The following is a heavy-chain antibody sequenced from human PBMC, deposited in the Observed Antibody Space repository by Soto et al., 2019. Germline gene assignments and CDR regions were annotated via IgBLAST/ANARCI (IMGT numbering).Heavy chain of an antibody. CDR1: GYTFTSYC. CDR3: ARGIDTGQNYGYYGMYV. Sequence: QVQLGQSGSEVKKPGASVKVSCTASGYTFTSYCVHWVRQAPGQVLEWMGVVNPSSGRTTYAQKFRGRITMARDTSTSTVHVELSSLRSEDTAVYYCARGIDTGQNYGYYGMYVWGQGTTVTVSS. CDR2: VNPSSGRT. D-gene: IGHD2-8*02. J-gene: IGHJ6*02. V-gene: IGHV1-46*01.